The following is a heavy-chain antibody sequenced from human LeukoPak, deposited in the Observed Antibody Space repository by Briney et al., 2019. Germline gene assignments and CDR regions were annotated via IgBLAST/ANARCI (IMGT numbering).Heavy chain of an antibody. D-gene: IGHD6-13*01. V-gene: IGHV4-38-2*02. CDR3: ARERNRYSSSWYLLDP. Sequence: PSETLSLTCTVSGYSISSGYYWGWIRQPPGKGLEWIGSIYHSGSTYYNPSLKSRVTISVDTSKNQFSLKLSSVTAADTAVYYCARERNRYSSSWYLLDPWGQGNLVTVSS. CDR1: GYSISSGYY. CDR2: IYHSGST. J-gene: IGHJ5*02.